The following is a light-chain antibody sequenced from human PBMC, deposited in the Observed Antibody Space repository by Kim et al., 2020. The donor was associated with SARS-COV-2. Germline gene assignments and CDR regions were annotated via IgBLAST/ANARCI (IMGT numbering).Light chain of an antibody. V-gene: IGLV3-1*01. CDR3: QAWDVSTVV. CDR2: QNS. Sequence: SYELTQPPSVSVSPGQTANIACSGDKLGHKYACWYQQKPGQSPVVVIYQNSMRPSGIPERFSGSNSGNTATLTISVTQAMEEADYYCQAWDVSTVVFGGGTQLTVL. J-gene: IGLJ2*01. CDR1: KLGHKY.